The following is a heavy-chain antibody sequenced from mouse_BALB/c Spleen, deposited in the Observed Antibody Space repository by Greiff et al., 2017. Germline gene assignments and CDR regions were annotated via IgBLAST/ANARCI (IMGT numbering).Heavy chain of an antibody. V-gene: IGHV5-6-3*01. J-gene: IGHJ3*01. CDR2: INSNGGST. CDR3: ARENYGSTH. CDR1: GFTFSSYG. Sequence: EVMLVESGGGLAQPGGSLKLSCAASGFTFSSYGMSWVRQTPDKRLELVATINSNGGSTYYPDSVKGRFTISRDNAKNTLYLQMSSLKSEDTAMYYCARENYGSTHWGQGTLVTVSA. D-gene: IGHD1-1*01.